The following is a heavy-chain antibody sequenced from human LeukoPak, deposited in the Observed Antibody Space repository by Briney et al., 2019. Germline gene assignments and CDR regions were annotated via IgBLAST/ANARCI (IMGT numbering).Heavy chain of an antibody. CDR3: ARQVGRPLAYFDY. Sequence: HPGGSLRLSCAASGFTVSSNYMSWVRQAPGKGLEWVSVIYSGGSTYYADSVKGRFTISRDNSKNTLYLQMNSLRAEDTAVYYCARQVGRPLAYFDYWGQGTLVTVSS. D-gene: IGHD1-26*01. CDR2: IYSGGST. J-gene: IGHJ4*02. V-gene: IGHV3-53*01. CDR1: GFTVSSNY.